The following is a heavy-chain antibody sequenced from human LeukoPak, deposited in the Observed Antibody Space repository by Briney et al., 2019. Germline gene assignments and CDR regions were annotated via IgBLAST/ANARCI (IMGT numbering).Heavy chain of an antibody. CDR2: IYTSGST. J-gene: IGHJ4*02. V-gene: IGHV4-61*02. Sequence: SETLSLTCTVSGGSISSGSYYWSWIRQPAGKGLEWIGRIYTSGSTNYNPSLKSRVTISVDTSKNQFSLKLSSVTAADTAVYYCARVEPGIAVAGTFDYWGQGTLVTVSS. D-gene: IGHD6-19*01. CDR3: ARVEPGIAVAGTFDY. CDR1: GGSISSGSYY.